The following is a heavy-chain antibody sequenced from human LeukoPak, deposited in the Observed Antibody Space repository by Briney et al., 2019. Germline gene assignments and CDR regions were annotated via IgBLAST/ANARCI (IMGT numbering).Heavy chain of an antibody. CDR2: INHSGST. CDR1: GGSFSGYY. Sequence: SETLSLTCAVYGGSFSGYYWSWIRQPPGKGLEWIGEINHSGSTNYNPSLKSRVTISVDTSKNQFSLKLSSVTAADTAVYYCARGPGVYQLVSRAFDYWGQGTLVTVSS. CDR3: ARGPGVYQLVSRAFDY. D-gene: IGHD2-2*01. J-gene: IGHJ4*02. V-gene: IGHV4-34*01.